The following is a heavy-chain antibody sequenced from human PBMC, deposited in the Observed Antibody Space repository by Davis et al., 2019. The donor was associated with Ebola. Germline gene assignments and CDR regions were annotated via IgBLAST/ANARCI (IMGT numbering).Heavy chain of an antibody. CDR1: GFTFSSYS. J-gene: IGHJ6*02. CDR2: ISSSSSYI. V-gene: IGHV3-21*05. Sequence: GESLKISCAASGFTFSSYSMNWVRQAPGKGLEWVSYISSSSSYIYYADSVKGRFTISRDNAKNSLYLQMNSLRAEDTAVYYCARDRIEYYDFWSGSGYYYGMDVWGQGTTVTVSS. CDR3: ARDRIEYYDFWSGSGYYYGMDV. D-gene: IGHD3-3*01.